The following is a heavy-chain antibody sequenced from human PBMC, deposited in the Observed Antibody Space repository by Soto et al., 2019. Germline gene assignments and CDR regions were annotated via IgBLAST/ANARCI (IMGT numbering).Heavy chain of an antibody. V-gene: IGHV3-30*04. CDR3: AKDRGRYCSGARCYLFDS. CDR1: GVTFNTYA. J-gene: IGHJ4*02. Sequence: QVQLVQSGGGVVQPGRSLTLSCAASGVTFNTYAMHWVRQAPGKGLEWVAIVSYDGSNKYYADSVKGRFTISGDNSKNTLNLQMNSVRAEDTAVYYCAKDRGRYCSGARCYLFDSWGQGTLVTVSS. D-gene: IGHD2-15*01. CDR2: VSYDGSNK.